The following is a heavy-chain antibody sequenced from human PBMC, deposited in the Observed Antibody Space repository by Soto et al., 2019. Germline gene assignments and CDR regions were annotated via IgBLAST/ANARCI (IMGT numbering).Heavy chain of an antibody. D-gene: IGHD3-22*01. J-gene: IGHJ4*02. Sequence: GGSLRLSCAASGFTFSRFGMSWVRQAPGKGLEWVSGISGGGNPTYYSDSVKGRFTISRDSAKNTLYLQMNSLRTEDTAVYYCAKDITYDSRAYDSWGQGTLVTVSS. CDR2: ISGGGNPT. V-gene: IGHV3-23*01. CDR1: GFTFSRFG. CDR3: AKDITYDSRAYDS.